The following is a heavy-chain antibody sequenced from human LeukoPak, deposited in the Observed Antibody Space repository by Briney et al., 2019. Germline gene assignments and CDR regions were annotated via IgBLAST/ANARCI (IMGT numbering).Heavy chain of an antibody. CDR2: IIPILGIA. CDR3: ARHRGSPQYYYYYYGMDV. D-gene: IGHD6-6*01. Sequence: GASVRVSCKASGYTYTSYRISWVRHAPGQGLEWMGRIIPILGIANYAQKFQGRVTITADKSTSTAYMELSSLRSEDTAVYYCARHRGSPQYYYYYYGMDVWGQGTTATVSS. J-gene: IGHJ6*02. V-gene: IGHV1-69*02. CDR1: GYTYTSYR.